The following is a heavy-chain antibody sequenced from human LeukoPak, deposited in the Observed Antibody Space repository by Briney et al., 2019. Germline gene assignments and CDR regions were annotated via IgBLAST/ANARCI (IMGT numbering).Heavy chain of an antibody. Sequence: GASVKVSCKASGYTFTSYGISWVRQAPGQGLEWMGWINPNSGGTNYAQKLQGRVTMTTDTSTSTAYMELRSLRSDDTAVYYCARFDSYYYDSSGSQRFDPWGQGTLVTVSS. D-gene: IGHD3-22*01. CDR1: GYTFTSYG. CDR2: INPNSGGT. V-gene: IGHV1-18*01. J-gene: IGHJ5*02. CDR3: ARFDSYYYDSSGSQRFDP.